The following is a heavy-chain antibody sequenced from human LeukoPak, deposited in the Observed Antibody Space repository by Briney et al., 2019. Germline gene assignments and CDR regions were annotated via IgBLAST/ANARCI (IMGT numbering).Heavy chain of an antibody. CDR3: GQMADAFDI. D-gene: IGHD5-24*01. V-gene: IGHV4-39*07. CDR2: IYFSGRT. Sequence: PSQTLSLTCTVSGGSISSSSYYWGWIRQPPGKGLEWIGSIYFSGRTYYNPSLKSRVTISVDTSKNQFSLKLSSVTAADTAVYYCGQMADAFDIWGQGTMVTVSS. J-gene: IGHJ3*02. CDR1: GGSISSSSYY.